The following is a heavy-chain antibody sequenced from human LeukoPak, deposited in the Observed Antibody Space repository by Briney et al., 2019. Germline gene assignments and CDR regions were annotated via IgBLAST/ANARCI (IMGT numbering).Heavy chain of an antibody. D-gene: IGHD3-10*01. Sequence: GGSLRLSCAASGFTFSSYWMNWVRQAPGKGLVWVSRINGDGSSTNYADSVKGRFTISRDNAKNTLYLQMNNLRAEDTAVYFCAKDLGDIWGQGTMVTVSS. CDR3: AKDLGDI. J-gene: IGHJ3*02. CDR2: INGDGSST. CDR1: GFTFSSYW. V-gene: IGHV3-74*01.